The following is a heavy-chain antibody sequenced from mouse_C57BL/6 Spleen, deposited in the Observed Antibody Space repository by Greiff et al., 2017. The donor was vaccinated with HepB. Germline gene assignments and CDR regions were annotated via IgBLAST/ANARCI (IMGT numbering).Heavy chain of an antibody. CDR2: INPSSGYT. CDR3: ARGGEKRYFDY. V-gene: IGHV1-4*01. CDR1: GYTFTSYT. Sequence: VQLQQSGAELARPGASVKMSCKASGYTFTSYTMHWVKQRPGQGLEWIGYINPSSGYTKYNQKFKDKATLTADKSSSTAYMQLSSLTSEDSAVYYCARGGEKRYFDYWGQGTTLTVSS. J-gene: IGHJ2*01.